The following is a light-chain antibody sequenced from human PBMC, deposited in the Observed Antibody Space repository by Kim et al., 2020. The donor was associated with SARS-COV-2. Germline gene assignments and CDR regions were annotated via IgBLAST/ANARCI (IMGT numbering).Light chain of an antibody. CDR2: DVT. CDR1: SSDVGGYNY. J-gene: IGLJ1*01. CDR3: SSYSSSGTYV. Sequence: QSVVTQPASVSGSPGQSITISCTGTSSDVGGYNYVAWYQQHPGKAPKAMIYDVTNRPSGVSDRFSGSKSGNTASLTISGLQTGDEADYYCSSYSSSGTYVFGTGTKVTVL. V-gene: IGLV2-14*03.